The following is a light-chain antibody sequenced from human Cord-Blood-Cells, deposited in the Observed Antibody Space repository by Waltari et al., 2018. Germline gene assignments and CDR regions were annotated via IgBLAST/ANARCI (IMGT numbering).Light chain of an antibody. CDR1: RSAVGGYNY. CDR3: SSYTSSSTPV. V-gene: IGLV2-14*01. J-gene: IGLJ1*01. CDR2: EVS. Sequence: QSTLTQPASVSGSPGQSITISCTGTRSAVGGYNYVSWYQQHPGKAPKLMIYEVSNRPSGVSNRFSGSKSGNTASLTISGLQAEDEADYYCSSYTSSSTPVFGTGTKVTVL.